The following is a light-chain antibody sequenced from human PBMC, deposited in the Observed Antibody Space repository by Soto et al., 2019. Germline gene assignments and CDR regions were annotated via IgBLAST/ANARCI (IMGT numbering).Light chain of an antibody. J-gene: IGKJ1*01. CDR3: QQYGTSPPWT. CDR2: DAS. CDR1: QSVSSSY. Sequence: EIVLTQSPGTLSLSPGERATLSCRAGQSVSSSYLAWYQQKPGQAPRLLIYDASSRATGIPDRFSGSGSGTDFTLTISRLEPEDFAVYYCQQYGTSPPWTFGQGTKVEIK. V-gene: IGKV3-20*01.